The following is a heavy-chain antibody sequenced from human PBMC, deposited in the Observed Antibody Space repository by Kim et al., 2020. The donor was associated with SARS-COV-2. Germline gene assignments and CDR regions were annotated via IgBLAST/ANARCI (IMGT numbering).Heavy chain of an antibody. Sequence: ASVKVSCKASGYTFSSYAMHWVRQAPGQRLEWMGWINAGNGNTKYSQKFQGRVIIIRDTSASTAYMELSSLRSEDTAVYYCARDEGGSGSYYGPVANWGQ. CDR3: ARDEGGSGSYYGPVAN. V-gene: IGHV1-3*01. J-gene: IGHJ1*01. D-gene: IGHD3-10*01. CDR2: INAGNGNT. CDR1: GYTFSSYA.